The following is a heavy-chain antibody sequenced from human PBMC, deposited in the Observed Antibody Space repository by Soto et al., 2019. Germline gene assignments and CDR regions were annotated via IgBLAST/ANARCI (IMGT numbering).Heavy chain of an antibody. CDR1: GFSVSDSS. J-gene: IGHJ6*01. V-gene: IGHV3-53*02. CDR2: FYRGGST. CDR3: ARDLCWNDLLNTYYYGMDV. D-gene: IGHD1-1*01. Sequence: EVQLVETGGGLIQPGGSLRLSCEVSGFSVSDSSMSWVRQAPGKGLEWVSVFYRGGSTDYADSVKGRGTVSRDTFKNTLFLQMDSLTVEDTAVYFCARDLCWNDLLNTYYYGMDVWGQGTTVTVSP.